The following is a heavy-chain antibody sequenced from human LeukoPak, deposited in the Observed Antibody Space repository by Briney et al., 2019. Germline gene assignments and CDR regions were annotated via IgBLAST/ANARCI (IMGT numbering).Heavy chain of an antibody. D-gene: IGHD6-13*01. J-gene: IGHJ6*03. CDR1: GGTFSSYA. CDR3: ARDKYSSSFYYYYMDV. Sequence: SVKVSCKASGGTFSSYAISWVRQAPGQGLEWMGGIIPIFGTANYAQKFQGRVTITADESTSTAYIELSSLRSEDTAVYYCARDKYSSSFYYYYMDVWGKGTTVTVSS. V-gene: IGHV1-69*13. CDR2: IIPIFGTA.